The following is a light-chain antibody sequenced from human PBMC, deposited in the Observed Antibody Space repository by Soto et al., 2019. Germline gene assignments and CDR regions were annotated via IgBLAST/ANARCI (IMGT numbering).Light chain of an antibody. V-gene: IGKV3-20*01. CDR2: GAS. J-gene: IGKJ1*01. Sequence: EVVFTQCPVTLSLSPGERATVSCRASQSVSSYLGWYQQKPGQAPRLLIYGASSRATGIPDRFSGSGSGTDFTLTISRLEPEDFAVYYCQQYGSSQTFGQGTKVDI. CDR3: QQYGSSQT. CDR1: QSVSSY.